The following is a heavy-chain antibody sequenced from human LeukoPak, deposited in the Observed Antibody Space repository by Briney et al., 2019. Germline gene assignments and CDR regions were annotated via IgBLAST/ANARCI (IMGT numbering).Heavy chain of an antibody. CDR2: ISSSSSYI. J-gene: IGHJ6*02. Sequence: GGSLRLSCAASGFTFSSYSMNWVRQAPGKGLEWVSSISSSSSYIYYADSVKGRFTISRDNAKNSLYLQMDSLRAEDTAVYYCAKTGHDYVWGSYRSPYYYGMDVWGQGTTVTVSS. V-gene: IGHV3-21*04. D-gene: IGHD3-16*02. CDR3: AKTGHDYVWGSYRSPYYYGMDV. CDR1: GFTFSSYS.